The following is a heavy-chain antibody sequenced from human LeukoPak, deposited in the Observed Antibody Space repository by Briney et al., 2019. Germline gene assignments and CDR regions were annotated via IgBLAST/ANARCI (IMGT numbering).Heavy chain of an antibody. D-gene: IGHD6-13*01. CDR2: IYYSGST. J-gene: IGHJ4*02. CDR1: GGSISSYY. CDR3: ARVVAAAGTRSQYFDY. Sequence: PSETLSLTCTVSGGSISSYYWSWIRQPPGKGLEWIGYIYYSGSTNYNPSLKSRVTISVDTSKNQFSLKLSSVTAADTAVYYCARVVAAAGTRSQYFDYWGQGTLVTVSS. V-gene: IGHV4-59*01.